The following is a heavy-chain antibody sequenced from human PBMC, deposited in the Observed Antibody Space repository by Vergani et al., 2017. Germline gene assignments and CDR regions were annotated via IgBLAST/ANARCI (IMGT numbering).Heavy chain of an antibody. V-gene: IGHV1-69*01. D-gene: IGHD2-2*01. J-gene: IGHJ6*02. CDR2: IIPIFGTA. Sequence: QVQLVQSGAEVKKPGSSVKVSCKASGGTFSSYAISWVRQAPGQGLEWMGGIIPIFGTANYAQKFQGRVTITADESTSTAYMELSSLRSEDTAVYYCAALGYCSSTSCYRHGMDVWGQGTTVTVSS. CDR1: GGTFSSYA. CDR3: AALGYCSSTSCYRHGMDV.